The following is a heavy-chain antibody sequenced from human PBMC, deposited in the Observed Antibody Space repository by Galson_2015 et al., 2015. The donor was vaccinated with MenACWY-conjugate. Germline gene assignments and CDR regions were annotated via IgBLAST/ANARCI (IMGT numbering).Heavy chain of an antibody. V-gene: IGHV3-74*01. CDR1: GFTFSRYW. J-gene: IGHJ6*03. Sequence: SLRLSCAASGFTFSRYWMHWVRQTPEKGLVWVSRINSDGSRTTYADSVKGRFTISRDNAKNTLDLQMNSLRAEDTSVYYCARDYYDPLSAQYMDVWGKGTTVTVSS. CDR2: INSDGSRT. D-gene: IGHD3-3*01. CDR3: ARDYYDPLSAQYMDV.